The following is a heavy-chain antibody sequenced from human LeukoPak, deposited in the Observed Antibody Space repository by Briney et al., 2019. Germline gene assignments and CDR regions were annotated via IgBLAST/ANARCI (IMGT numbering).Heavy chain of an antibody. V-gene: IGHV4-30-4*01. J-gene: IGHJ4*02. CDR1: GGSISSGDYY. CDR3: AREKAVYGSGSYLF. Sequence: SQTLSLTCTVSGGSISSGDYYWSGIRQPPGKGLEGIGYIYYSGSTYYHPSLKSRITISVDTSKEQFSLKLSSVTAADTAVYYCAREKAVYGSGSYLFWGRGTLVTVSS. CDR2: IYYSGST. D-gene: IGHD3-10*01.